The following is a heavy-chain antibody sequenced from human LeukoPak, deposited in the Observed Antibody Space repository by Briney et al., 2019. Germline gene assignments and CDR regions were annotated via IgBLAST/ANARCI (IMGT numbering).Heavy chain of an antibody. J-gene: IGHJ6*02. CDR3: ARVVPYYYYGMDV. CDR1: GFTFSSYS. D-gene: IGHD6-13*01. CDR2: ISSSSSTI. Sequence: GGSLRLSCAASGFTFSSYSMNWVRQAPGKGLEWVSYISSSSSTIYYADSVKGRFTISRGNAKNSLYLQMNSLRAEDTAVYYCARVVPYYYYGMDVWGQGTTVTVSS. V-gene: IGHV3-48*01.